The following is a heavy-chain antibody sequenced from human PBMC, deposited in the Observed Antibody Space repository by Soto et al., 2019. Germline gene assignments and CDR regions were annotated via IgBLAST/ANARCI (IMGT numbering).Heavy chain of an antibody. CDR1: GFTFSNYA. CDR3: AKIRYSYSSGDFYDF. CDR2: IGGRATSA. J-gene: IGHJ4*02. Sequence: EVQLLESGGGLVQPCGSLRLSCAASGFTFSNYAMSWFRQSPGKGLEWVSGIGGRATSAYYADSVKGRFAISRDNSYNTLFLQLNSLRAEDTAVYYCAKIRYSYSSGDFYDFWGQGTLVSVS. D-gene: IGHD3-22*01. V-gene: IGHV3-23*01.